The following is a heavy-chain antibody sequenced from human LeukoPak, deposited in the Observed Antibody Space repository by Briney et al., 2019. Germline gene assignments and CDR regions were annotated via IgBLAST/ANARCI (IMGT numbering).Heavy chain of an antibody. Sequence: SETLSLTCAVYGGSFSGYYWSWIRQPPGKGLEWIGEINHSGSTNYNPSLKSRVTISVDTSKNQFSLQLNSVTPEDTAVYYCARGTYSSGWYGLHTKYYFDYWGQGTLVTVSS. J-gene: IGHJ4*02. CDR3: ARGTYSSGWYGLHTKYYFDY. V-gene: IGHV4-34*01. D-gene: IGHD6-19*01. CDR2: INHSGST. CDR1: GGSFSGYY.